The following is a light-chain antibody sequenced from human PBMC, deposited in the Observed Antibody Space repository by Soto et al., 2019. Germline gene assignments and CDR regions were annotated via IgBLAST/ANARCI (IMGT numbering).Light chain of an antibody. V-gene: IGKV3D-15*01. CDR3: QQLNSYHIT. Sequence: EIVMTQSPATLSVSPGERATPSCRASQSFSSLLAWYQQKPGQAPRLLIYDAANRATGIPARFSGSGSGTDFTLIISSLQHEDFATYYCQQLNSYHITFGQGTRLEIK. J-gene: IGKJ5*01. CDR2: DAA. CDR1: QSFSSL.